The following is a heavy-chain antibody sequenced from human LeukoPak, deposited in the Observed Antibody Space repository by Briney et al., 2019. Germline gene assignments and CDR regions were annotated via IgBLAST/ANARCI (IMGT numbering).Heavy chain of an antibody. D-gene: IGHD3-10*01. CDR3: TRLRGDGSGSYCDY. CDR2: IRSKANSYAT. CDR1: GFTFSGSA. J-gene: IGHJ4*02. Sequence: GGSLRLSCAASGFTFSGSAMHWVRQASGKGLEWAGRIRSKANSYATGYAASVKGRFTISRDDSKNTAYLQMNSLKTEDTAVYYCTRLRGDGSGSYCDYWGQGTLVTVSS. V-gene: IGHV3-73*01.